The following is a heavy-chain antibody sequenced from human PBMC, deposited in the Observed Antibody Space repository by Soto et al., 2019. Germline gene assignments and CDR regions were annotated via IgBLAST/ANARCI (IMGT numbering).Heavy chain of an antibody. CDR3: ARTLPWAKEEYGDYELLD. V-gene: IGHV1-69*13. J-gene: IGHJ4*02. CDR2: IIPIFGTA. Sequence: SVKVSCKASGGTFSSYAIGWVRQAPGQGLEWMGGIIPIFGTANYAQKFQGRVTITADESTSTAYMELSSLRSEDTAVYYCARTLPWAKEEYGDYELLDWGKGTLVTVSS. D-gene: IGHD4-17*01. CDR1: GGTFSSYA.